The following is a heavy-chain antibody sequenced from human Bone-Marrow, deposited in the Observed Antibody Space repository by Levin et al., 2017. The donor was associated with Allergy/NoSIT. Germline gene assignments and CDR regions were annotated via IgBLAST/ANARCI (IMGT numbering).Heavy chain of an antibody. CDR2: ISYRGNNK. Sequence: HPGGSLRLSCAASGFTFSDYAMNWVRQPPGKGLEWVALISYRGNNKYYADSVRGRFTISRDNSKNTLYLQVNSLRREDTALYYCVKDEGAVFSPVNSFDIWGPGTRVTVSS. J-gene: IGHJ4*02. D-gene: IGHD6-19*01. CDR3: VKDEGAVFSPVNSFDI. CDR1: GFTFSDYA. V-gene: IGHV3-30-3*02.